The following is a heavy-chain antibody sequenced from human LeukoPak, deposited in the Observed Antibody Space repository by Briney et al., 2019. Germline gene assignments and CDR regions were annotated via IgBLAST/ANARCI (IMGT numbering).Heavy chain of an antibody. J-gene: IGHJ5*02. Sequence: PSETLSLTCAVHGYSLTNHYWIWIRQPPGKGLEWIAEVLHTGSTNCNPSFKSRVTVSVDTSKNQFFLNLTSVTAADTAVYYCARGPAAVRPWGRGILVTVSS. CDR3: ARGPAAVRP. D-gene: IGHD6-13*01. CDR1: GYSLTNHY. CDR2: VLHTGST. V-gene: IGHV4-34*12.